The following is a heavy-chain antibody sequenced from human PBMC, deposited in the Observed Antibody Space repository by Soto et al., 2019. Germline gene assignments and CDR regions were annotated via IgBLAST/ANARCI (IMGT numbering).Heavy chain of an antibody. CDR2: IIPIFGTA. J-gene: IGHJ4*02. CDR3: ASDYGGSYYFDY. V-gene: IGHV1-69*13. Sequence: ASVKVSCKASGGTFSSYAISWVRQAPGQGLEWMGGIIPIFGTANYAQKFQGRVTITADESTSTAHMELSSLRSEDTAVYYCASDYGGSYYFDYWGQGTLVTVSS. D-gene: IGHD4-17*01. CDR1: GGTFSSYA.